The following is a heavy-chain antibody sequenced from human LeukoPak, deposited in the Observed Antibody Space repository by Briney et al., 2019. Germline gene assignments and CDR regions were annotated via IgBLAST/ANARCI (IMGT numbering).Heavy chain of an antibody. J-gene: IGHJ4*02. V-gene: IGHV3-30*18. CDR1: GFTFSSYG. Sequence: SGGSLRLSCAASGFTFSSYGMHWVRQAPGKGLEWVAVISYDGSNKYYADSVKGRFTISRDNSKNTLYLQMNSLRAEDTAVYYCAKDVRISPYYYDSMDYWGQGTLVTVSS. CDR3: AKDVRISPYYYDSMDY. D-gene: IGHD3-22*01. CDR2: ISYDGSNK.